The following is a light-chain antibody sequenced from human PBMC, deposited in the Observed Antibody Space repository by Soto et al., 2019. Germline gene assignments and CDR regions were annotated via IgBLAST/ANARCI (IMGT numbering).Light chain of an antibody. V-gene: IGKV3-20*01. J-gene: IGKJ5*01. CDR2: GAS. Sequence: EIVLTQSPGTLSFSPGERATLSCRASHSVTSSYLAWYQQKPGQAPRLLIFGASSRATGIPDRFSGSGSATDFTLTISRLEPEDFAVYYCQQYHRSPITFGQGTRLEI. CDR3: QQYHRSPIT. CDR1: HSVTSSY.